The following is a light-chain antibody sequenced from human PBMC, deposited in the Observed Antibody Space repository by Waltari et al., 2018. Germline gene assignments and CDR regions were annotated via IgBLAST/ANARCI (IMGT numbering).Light chain of an antibody. CDR1: QSITGY. V-gene: IGKV1-39*01. CDR2: AAP. Sequence: DIQVTQSPSSLSASVGDRVTITCRASQSITGYLNWYQQKPGKAPNLLIYAAPNLQSGVPARFRGSGSGTEFTLAIGSLHPEDFATYYCQQGFSPSWTFGQGTKVEF. J-gene: IGKJ1*01. CDR3: QQGFSPSWT.